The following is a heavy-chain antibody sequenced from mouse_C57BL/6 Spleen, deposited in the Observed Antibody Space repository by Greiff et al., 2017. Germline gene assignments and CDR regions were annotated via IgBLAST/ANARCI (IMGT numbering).Heavy chain of an antibody. CDR3: ARRITTVVESYFDY. Sequence: QVQLQQPGAELVKPGASVKMSCKASGYTFTSYWITWVKQRPGQGLEWIGDIYPGSGSTNYNEKFKSKATLTVDTSSSTAYMQLSSLTSEDSAVYYGARRITTVVESYFDYWGQGTTLTVSS. V-gene: IGHV1-55*01. CDR1: GYTFTSYW. CDR2: IYPGSGST. J-gene: IGHJ2*01. D-gene: IGHD1-1*01.